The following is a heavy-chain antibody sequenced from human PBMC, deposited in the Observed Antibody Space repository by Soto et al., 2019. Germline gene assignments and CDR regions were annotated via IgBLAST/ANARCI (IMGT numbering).Heavy chain of an antibody. V-gene: IGHV1-18*01. CDR1: GYTFTSYG. CDR3: ARDEGVVRRVGSY. J-gene: IGHJ4*02. D-gene: IGHD3-10*01. CDR2: ISTYNGNT. Sequence: QVQLVQSEAEVKKPGASVKVSCKASGYTFTSYGFTWVRQAPGHGLEWMGWISTYNGNTNYARKLQGRVTMTTDTSTSTAHMELRSLRSDDTAMYYCARDEGVVRRVGSYWRQGTLVTVSS.